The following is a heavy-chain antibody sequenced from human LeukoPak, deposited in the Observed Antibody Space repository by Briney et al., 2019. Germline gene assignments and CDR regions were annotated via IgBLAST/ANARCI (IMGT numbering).Heavy chain of an antibody. CDR2: ISGSGGST. J-gene: IGHJ4*02. Sequence: PGGSLRLSCAASGFTFSSYAMSWVHQAPGKGLKWVSAISGSGGSTYYADSVKGRFTISRDNSKNTLYLQMNSLRAEDTAVYYCAKATFGVPDHLWFGELLYLYFDYWGQGTLVTVSS. CDR3: AKATFGVPDHLWFGELLYLYFDY. V-gene: IGHV3-23*01. CDR1: GFTFSSYA. D-gene: IGHD3-10*01.